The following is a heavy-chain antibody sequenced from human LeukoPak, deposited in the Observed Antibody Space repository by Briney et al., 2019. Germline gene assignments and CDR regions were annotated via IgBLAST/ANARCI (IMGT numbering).Heavy chain of an antibody. J-gene: IGHJ6*03. V-gene: IGHV1-69*05. CDR2: IIPIFGTA. D-gene: IGHD6-13*01. Sequence: GASVKVSFKASGGTFSSCAISWVRQAPGQGLEWMGGIIPIFGTANYAQKFQGRVTITTDEAKSTAYMELSSLRSEDTAVYYCARDLAGIAAAGTDYYYYMDVWGKGTTVTVSS. CDR1: GGTFSSCA. CDR3: ARDLAGIAAAGTDYYYYMDV.